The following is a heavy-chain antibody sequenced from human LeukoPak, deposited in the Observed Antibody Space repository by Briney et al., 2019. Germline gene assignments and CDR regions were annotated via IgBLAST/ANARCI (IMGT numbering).Heavy chain of an antibody. D-gene: IGHD6-19*01. CDR3: AHPSSGWTSFDY. J-gene: IGHJ4*02. Sequence: GGSLRLSCAASGFTFGSCWMNWVRQTPGKGLEWVANINQDGSQKFYVDSVKGRFTISRDNANNSLYLQMNSLRAEDTAVYYCAHPSSGWTSFDYWGQGTLVTVSS. V-gene: IGHV3-7*01. CDR1: GFTFGSCW. CDR2: INQDGSQK.